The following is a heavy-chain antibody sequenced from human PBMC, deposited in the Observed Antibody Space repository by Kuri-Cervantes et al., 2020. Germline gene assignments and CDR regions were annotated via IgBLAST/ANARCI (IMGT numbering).Heavy chain of an antibody. CDR2: IYYSGST. D-gene: IGHD1-26*01. CDR1: GGSISSSNW. CDR3: ARPRGWGELWAFDI. V-gene: IGHV4-39*01. J-gene: IGHJ3*02. Sequence: SQTLSLTCAVSGGSISSSNWWSWIRQPPGKGLEWIGSIYYSGSTYYNPSLKSRVTISVDTSKNQFSLKLSSVTAADTAVYYCARPRGWGELWAFDIWGQGTMVTVSS.